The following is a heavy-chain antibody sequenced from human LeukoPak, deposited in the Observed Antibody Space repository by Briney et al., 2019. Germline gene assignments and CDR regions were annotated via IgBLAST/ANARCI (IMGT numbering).Heavy chain of an antibody. D-gene: IGHD2-2*01. Sequence: SETLSLTCTVSGGSISSSSYYWGWIRQPPGKGLEWIGSIYYSGSTYYNPSLKSRVTISVDRSKNQFSLKLSSVTAADTAVYYCARLVVVPAANLDYWGQGTLVTVSS. CDR3: ARLVVVPAANLDY. CDR2: IYYSGST. V-gene: IGHV4-39*07. J-gene: IGHJ4*02. CDR1: GGSISSSSYY.